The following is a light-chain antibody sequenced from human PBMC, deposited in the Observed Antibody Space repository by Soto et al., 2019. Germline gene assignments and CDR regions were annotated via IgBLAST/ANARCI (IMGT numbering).Light chain of an antibody. Sequence: EIVMTQSPATLSVSPGERATLSCRASQSVSSTYLAWYQQRPGQAPRLLIYGASTRATGIPARFSGSGSGTEFTLTISSLQSEDFAVYYCQQYNNWPPLTFGGATKVEIK. CDR1: QSVSSTY. V-gene: IGKV3-15*01. CDR3: QQYNNWPPLT. CDR2: GAS. J-gene: IGKJ4*01.